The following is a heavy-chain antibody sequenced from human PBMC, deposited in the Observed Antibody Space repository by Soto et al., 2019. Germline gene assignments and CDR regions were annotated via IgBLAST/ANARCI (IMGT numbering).Heavy chain of an antibody. CDR3: ARARGSMVRGVNDYYYGMYV. D-gene: IGHD3-10*01. Sequence: SVKVSCKASGGTFSNYAISWVRQAPGQGLEWMGGIIPIVGTANYAQKFQGRVTITADESTSTAYMELSSLKSEEKAVYYCARARGSMVRGVNDYYYGMYVWGQGTTVTVAS. CDR1: GGTFSNYA. V-gene: IGHV1-69*13. CDR2: IIPIVGTA. J-gene: IGHJ6*02.